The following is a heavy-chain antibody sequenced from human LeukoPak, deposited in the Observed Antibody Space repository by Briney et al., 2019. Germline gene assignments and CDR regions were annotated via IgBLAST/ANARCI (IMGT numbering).Heavy chain of an antibody. CDR1: GYTFTGYF. D-gene: IGHD6-13*01. CDR3: ARAQSLTAPAGTFANS. V-gene: IGHV1-2*02. Sequence: ASVKVSCKASGYTFTGYFLHWVRRAPGQGFEWMGWINPNSGGAYYTQRFQGRVTMTRDTSISTAYMELSSLRSDDTAVYYCARAQSLTAPAGTFANSWGQGTLVTVSS. CDR2: INPNSGGA. J-gene: IGHJ4*02.